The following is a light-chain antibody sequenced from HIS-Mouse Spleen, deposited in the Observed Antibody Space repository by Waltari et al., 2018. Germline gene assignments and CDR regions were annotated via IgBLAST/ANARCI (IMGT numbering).Light chain of an antibody. J-gene: IGLJ2*01. CDR2: EGS. CDR3: CSYAGSSTVV. V-gene: IGLV2-23*01. Sequence: QSALTQPASVSGSPGQSITISCTGTSSDFGSYNLVSWYQHHPGKDPKLMIYEGSKRASGVSNRFAASKSGNTASLISSGLQAEDEADYYCCSYAGSSTVVFGGGTKLTAL. CDR1: SSDFGSYNL.